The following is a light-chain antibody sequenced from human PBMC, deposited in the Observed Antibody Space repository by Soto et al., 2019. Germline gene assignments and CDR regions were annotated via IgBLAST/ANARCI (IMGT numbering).Light chain of an antibody. J-gene: IGLJ1*01. Sequence: QSVLTQPPSVSGAPGQRVTISCTGSRSNMGARYEVHWYQQLPGTAPKLLIYGNYNRPSGVPDRFSGSKSGTSASLAITGLQAEDEADYYCQSYDSSLSGYVFGTGTKLTVL. CDR2: GNY. CDR3: QSYDSSLSGYV. V-gene: IGLV1-40*01. CDR1: RSNMGARYE.